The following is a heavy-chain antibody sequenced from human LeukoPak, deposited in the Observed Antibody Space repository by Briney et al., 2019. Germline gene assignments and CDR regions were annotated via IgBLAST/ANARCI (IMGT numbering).Heavy chain of an antibody. Sequence: SQTLSLTCAISGDSVSSNSAAWNWIRQSPSRGLEWLGRTHYRSEWYSDYAVSVNSRIIINPDTYKNQFFLQLSSVTPEDTAVYYCARSSRGQLWTLDYWGQGTLVTVSS. V-gene: IGHV6-1*01. D-gene: IGHD3/OR15-3a*01. CDR2: THYRSEWYS. J-gene: IGHJ4*02. CDR1: GDSVSSNSAA. CDR3: ARSSRGQLWTLDY.